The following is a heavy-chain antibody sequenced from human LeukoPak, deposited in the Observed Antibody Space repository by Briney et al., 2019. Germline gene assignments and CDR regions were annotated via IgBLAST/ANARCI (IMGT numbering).Heavy chain of an antibody. CDR3: AKGTHSTGWTGFDY. D-gene: IGHD6-19*01. V-gene: IGHV3-23*01. J-gene: IGHJ4*02. CDR2: ISSSGGNT. Sequence: GGSLRLPCAASGFTFSSYATSWVRQAPGKGLEWVSGISSSGGNTYYADSVKGRFTISRDNSRSTLYLQMNSLRAEDTAVYYCAKGTHSTGWTGFDYWGQGTLVTVSS. CDR1: GFTFSSYA.